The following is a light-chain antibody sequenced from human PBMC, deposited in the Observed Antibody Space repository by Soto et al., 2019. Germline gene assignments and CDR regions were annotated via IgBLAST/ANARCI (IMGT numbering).Light chain of an antibody. Sequence: QSVLTQPPSVSGAPGQRVTISCTGSSSNIGAGYDVHWYQQLPGTAPKLLIYGNSNRPSGVPDRFSGSKSGTSASLAITGLQAEDEADYYCSSYADSETVVFGEGTKVTVL. V-gene: IGLV1-40*01. J-gene: IGLJ2*01. CDR3: SSYADSETVV. CDR2: GNS. CDR1: SSNIGAGYD.